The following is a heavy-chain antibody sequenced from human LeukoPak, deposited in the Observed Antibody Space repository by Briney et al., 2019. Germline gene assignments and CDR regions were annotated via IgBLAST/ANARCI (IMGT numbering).Heavy chain of an antibody. Sequence: SGTLSLTCAVSGGSISSSNWWSWVRQPPGKGLEWIGEIYHSGSTNYNPSLKSRVTISVDKSKNQFSLKLSSVTAADTAVYYCARAPGDWNDGNWFDPWGQGTLVTVST. CDR3: ARAPGDWNDGNWFDP. V-gene: IGHV4-4*02. CDR2: IYHSGST. CDR1: GGSISSSNW. J-gene: IGHJ5*02. D-gene: IGHD1-1*01.